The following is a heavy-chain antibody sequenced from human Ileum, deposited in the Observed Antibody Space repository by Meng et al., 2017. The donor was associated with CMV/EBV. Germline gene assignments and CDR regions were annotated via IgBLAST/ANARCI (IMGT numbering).Heavy chain of an antibody. J-gene: IGHJ6*01. CDR3: AKSLTYFHYHGMDV. Sequence: GSLRLSCAASAFTFSSYAMSWVRQAPGKGLEWVSSISGSGGTAYYADSVKGRFTISRDNSKNTLYLQMDSLRAEDTAVYYCAKSLTYFHYHGMDVWGQGTTVTGYS. CDR1: AFTFSSYA. CDR2: ISGSGGTA. D-gene: IGHD4/OR15-4a*01. V-gene: IGHV3-23*01.